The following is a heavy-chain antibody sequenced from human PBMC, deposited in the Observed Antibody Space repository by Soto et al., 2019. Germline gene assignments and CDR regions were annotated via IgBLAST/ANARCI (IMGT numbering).Heavy chain of an antibody. CDR2: LYWNDDR. V-gene: IGHV2-5*01. CDR3: AHSDSVPCCYYFDS. D-gene: IGHD1-26*01. J-gene: IGHJ4*02. Sequence: SGPTLVNPTQTLTLTCTFSGFSLSSIGVAVGWIRQPPGKALEWLALLYWNDDRRYSPSLKSRLTITKDTSKNQVVLTMTNMDPADTATYYSAHSDSVPCCYYFDSWGQGTLVTVSP. CDR1: GFSLSSIGVA.